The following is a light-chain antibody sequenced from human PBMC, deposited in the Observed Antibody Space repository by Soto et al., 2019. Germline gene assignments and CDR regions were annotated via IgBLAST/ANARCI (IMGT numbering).Light chain of an antibody. V-gene: IGLV1-44*01. CDR1: NSNIGTNI. CDR3: AAWDDSLNAVV. J-gene: IGLJ2*01. CDR2: SSN. Sequence: QSVLTQSPSASGTPGQRVTISCSGSNSNIGTNIVNWYQQLPGTAPKLLMYSSNERPSGVPDRFSGSKSGNSASLAISGLQSQDEADYYCAAWDDSLNAVVFGGGTKLTVL.